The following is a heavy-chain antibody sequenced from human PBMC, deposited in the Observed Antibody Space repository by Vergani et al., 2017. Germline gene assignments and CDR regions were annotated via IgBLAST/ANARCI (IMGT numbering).Heavy chain of an antibody. CDR2: INPSGGST. D-gene: IGHD2-2*01. Sequence: QVQLVQSGAEVKKSGSSVKVSCKASGGTFSSYAISWVRQAPGQGLEWMGIINPSGGSTSYAQKVQGRVTMTRDTSTSTVYMELSSLRSEDTAVYYCARDSRYCSSTSCYVGRDWFDPWGQGTLVTVSS. CDR3: ARDSRYCSSTSCYVGRDWFDP. J-gene: IGHJ5*02. CDR1: GGTFSSYA. V-gene: IGHV1-46*01.